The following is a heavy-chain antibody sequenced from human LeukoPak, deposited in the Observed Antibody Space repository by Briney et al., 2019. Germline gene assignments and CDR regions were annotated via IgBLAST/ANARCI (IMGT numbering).Heavy chain of an antibody. CDR3: TRVYSSSWYVY. CDR2: IRSKAYGGTT. J-gene: IGHJ4*02. Sequence: GGSLRLSCTASGFTFGDYAMSWVRQAPGKGLEWVGFIRSKAYGGTTEYAASVKGRFTISRDDSKSIAYLQMNSLKTEDTAVYYCTRVYSSSWYVYWGQGTLVTVSS. CDR1: GFTFGDYA. V-gene: IGHV3-49*04. D-gene: IGHD6-13*01.